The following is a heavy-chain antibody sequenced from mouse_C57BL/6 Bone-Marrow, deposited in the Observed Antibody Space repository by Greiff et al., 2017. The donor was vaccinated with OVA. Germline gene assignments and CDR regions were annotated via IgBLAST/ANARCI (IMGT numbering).Heavy chain of an antibody. V-gene: IGHV1-18*01. J-gene: IGHJ3*01. CDR3: ARVYYDYDGIDY. Sequence: EVQLQQSGPELVKPGASVKIPCKASGYTFTDYNMDWVKQSPGKSLEWIGDINPNNGGTIYNQKFKGKATLTVDKSYSTAYMEVRSLTSEDTASYDCARVYYDYDGIDYGGQGTLVTVSA. CDR2: INPNNGGT. CDR1: GYTFTDYN. D-gene: IGHD2-4*01.